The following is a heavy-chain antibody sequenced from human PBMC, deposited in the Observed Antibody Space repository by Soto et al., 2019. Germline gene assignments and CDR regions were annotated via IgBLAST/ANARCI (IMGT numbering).Heavy chain of an antibody. CDR2: IYYSGRT. CDR1: GVSISSSSYY. D-gene: IGHD3-10*01. J-gene: IGHJ4*02. CDR3: ATTYYFGSGSAY. Sequence: QLQLQESGPRLVKPSETLSLTCTVSGVSISSSSYYWGWILQPPGKGLEGIGSIYYSGRTYYNPSLKGRVTISLDTSKTQFSLKLSSVTAADTAVYYCATTYYFGSGSAYWGQGTLVTVSS. V-gene: IGHV4-39*01.